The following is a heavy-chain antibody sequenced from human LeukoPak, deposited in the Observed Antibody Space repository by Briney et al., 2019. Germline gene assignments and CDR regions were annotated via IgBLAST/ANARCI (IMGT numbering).Heavy chain of an antibody. D-gene: IGHD3-9*01. Sequence: GGSLRLSCAASGFTFSSYSMNWVRQAPGKGLEWVSSISSSSSYIYYADSVKGRFTISRDNAKNSLYLQMNSLRAEDTAVYYCARAPYNYDILTGYYRQLAFDYWGQGTLVTVSS. CDR2: ISSSSSYI. V-gene: IGHV3-21*01. CDR3: ARAPYNYDILTGYYRQLAFDY. CDR1: GFTFSSYS. J-gene: IGHJ4*02.